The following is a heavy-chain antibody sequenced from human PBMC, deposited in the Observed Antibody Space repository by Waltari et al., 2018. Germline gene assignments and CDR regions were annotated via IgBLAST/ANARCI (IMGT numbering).Heavy chain of an antibody. CDR3: ARVARRTYRSPVPGRHYYYGMDV. Sequence: EEQLVESGGGLVQPGDSLRLSCAASGFTFSSYWMNWVRQAPGKGPLWVSRISSDASDTTYADSVKGHFTISRDNAKNTLYLQMNRLRAEDTAVYYCARVARRTYRSPVPGRHYYYGMDVWGQGTTVTVSS. CDR2: ISSDASDT. V-gene: IGHV3-74*03. CDR1: GFTFSSYW. D-gene: IGHD1-1*01. J-gene: IGHJ6*02.